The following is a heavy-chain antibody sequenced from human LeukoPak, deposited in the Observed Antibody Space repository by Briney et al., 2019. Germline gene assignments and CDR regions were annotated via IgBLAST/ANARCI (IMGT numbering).Heavy chain of an antibody. D-gene: IGHD6-19*01. CDR3: ARGAYSSGWYGLDY. CDR2: IGTAGDP. Sequence: GGSLRLSCAASGFTFSDSDMHWVRQATGKGLEWVSAIGTAGDPYYPGSVKGRFTISRENAKYSFHLQRNSLRAGDTAVYYCARGAYSSGWYGLDYWGQGTLVTVSS. V-gene: IGHV3-13*05. CDR1: GFTFSDSD. J-gene: IGHJ4*02.